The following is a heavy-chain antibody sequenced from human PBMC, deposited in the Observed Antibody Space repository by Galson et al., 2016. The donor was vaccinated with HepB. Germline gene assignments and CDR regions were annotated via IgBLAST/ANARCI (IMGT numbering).Heavy chain of an antibody. Sequence: SVKVSCKASGRTFSSYAITWVRQAPGQGLEWMGEIITIFGRPTYAQKFQGRVTITADESTSSAYMELSSLRSEDTAVYYCARDGRGQYSSSSYFDYWGQGTLVTVSS. D-gene: IGHD6-6*01. CDR3: ARDGRGQYSSSSYFDY. J-gene: IGHJ4*02. CDR1: GRTFSSYA. CDR2: IITIFGRP. V-gene: IGHV1-69*13.